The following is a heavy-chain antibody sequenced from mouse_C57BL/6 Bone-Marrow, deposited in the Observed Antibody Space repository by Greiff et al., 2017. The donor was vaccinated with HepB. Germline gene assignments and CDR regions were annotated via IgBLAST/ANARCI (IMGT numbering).Heavy chain of an antibody. D-gene: IGHD1-1*01. Sequence: QVQLQQPGAELVKPGASVKLPCKASGYTFTSYWMHWVKQRPGQGLEWIGMIHPNSGSTNYNEKFKSKATLTVDKSSSTAYMQLSSLTSEDSAVYYCARGDYYGSSGAMDYWGQGTSVTVSS. CDR3: ARGDYYGSSGAMDY. CDR1: GYTFTSYW. J-gene: IGHJ4*01. CDR2: IHPNSGST. V-gene: IGHV1-64*01.